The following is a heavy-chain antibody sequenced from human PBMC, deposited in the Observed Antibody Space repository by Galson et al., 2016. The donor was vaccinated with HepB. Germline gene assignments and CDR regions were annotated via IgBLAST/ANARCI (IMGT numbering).Heavy chain of an antibody. CDR3: GKDSGWVHEH. J-gene: IGHJ4*02. D-gene: IGHD3-22*01. Sequence: SLRLSCAASGFTFSSYGMSWVRQAPGKGLEWVSGISGGSGSTYYADSVKGRFTISRDNSKNTLYLQMNSLRAEDTAVYYCGKDSGWVHEHWGQGTLVTVSS. CDR2: ISGGSGST. V-gene: IGHV3-23*01. CDR1: GFTFSSYG.